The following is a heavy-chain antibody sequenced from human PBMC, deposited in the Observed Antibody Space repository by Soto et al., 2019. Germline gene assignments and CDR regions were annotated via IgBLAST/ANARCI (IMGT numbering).Heavy chain of an antibody. J-gene: IGHJ5*02. Sequence: VQLLESGGGLVQPGGSLRLSCAASGFTFSSYAMNWVRQTPGEGLEWVSGISDSGGSPYYADSVKGRFTISRDNSKNTLYLQMDSLRAEDTGVYYCARYALGLSPWRYNWFDRWGQGTLVSVSS. D-gene: IGHD1-1*01. CDR3: ARYALGLSPWRYNWFDR. V-gene: IGHV3-23*01. CDR2: ISDSGGSP. CDR1: GFTFSSYA.